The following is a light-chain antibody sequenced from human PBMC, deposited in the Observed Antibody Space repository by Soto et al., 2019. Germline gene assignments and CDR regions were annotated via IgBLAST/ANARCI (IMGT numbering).Light chain of an antibody. V-gene: IGKV3-11*01. J-gene: IGKJ4*02. CDR3: QQRSNWHPLT. CDR2: DAS. Sequence: DIQLTQSPATLSLSLGERVTISCRASQSVSSYLAWYQQKPGQAPRLLIYDASNRAPGIPTRFRGRGSGTGFTLTISSLEPEDFAVYYCQQRSNWHPLTFGGGTKVDIK. CDR1: QSVSSY.